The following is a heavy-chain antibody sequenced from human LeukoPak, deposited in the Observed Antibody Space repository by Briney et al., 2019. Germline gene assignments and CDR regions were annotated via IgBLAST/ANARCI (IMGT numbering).Heavy chain of an antibody. V-gene: IGHV4-59*01. CDR2: IFYIGRT. J-gene: IGHJ5*02. D-gene: IGHD4-11*01. CDR3: ARTGDYSKSTGGWFDP. Sequence: SETLSLTCTVSGNSIRSFFWSWIRQAPGKGLEWIGYIFYIGRTNYSPSLKSRVTISIDTSKNQFSLRLTSVTTADTAVYFCARTGDYSKSTGGWFDPWGQGTLVTVSS. CDR1: GNSIRSFF.